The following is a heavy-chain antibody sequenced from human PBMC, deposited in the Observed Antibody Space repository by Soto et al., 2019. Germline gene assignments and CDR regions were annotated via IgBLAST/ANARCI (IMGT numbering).Heavy chain of an antibody. CDR1: GGSISNYY. CDR3: ARESVGHSAMDV. Sequence: QVQLQDSGPGLVKPSETLSLMCTVSGGSISNYYWSWIRQSPARGLEWIGYISDSGSTKYNPSIRSRVSISLETSKNQFSLKLTSVTAADTAVYYCARESVGHSAMDVWGQGTTVTVSS. CDR2: ISDSGST. J-gene: IGHJ6*02. V-gene: IGHV4-59*01. D-gene: IGHD1-26*01.